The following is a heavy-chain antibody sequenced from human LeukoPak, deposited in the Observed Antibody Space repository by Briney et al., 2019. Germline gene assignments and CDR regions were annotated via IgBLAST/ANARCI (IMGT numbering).Heavy chain of an antibody. CDR2: IYYSGST. CDR1: GGSISSSSYY. D-gene: IGHD6-13*01. V-gene: IGHV4-39*06. Sequence: SETLSLTCTVSGGSISSSSYYWGWIRQPPGKGLEWIGSIYYSGSTYYNPSLKSRVTISVDTSKNQFPLKLSSVTAADTAVYYCARQGSSSSSWDPSWFDPWGQGTLVTVSS. CDR3: ARQGSSSSSWDPSWFDP. J-gene: IGHJ5*02.